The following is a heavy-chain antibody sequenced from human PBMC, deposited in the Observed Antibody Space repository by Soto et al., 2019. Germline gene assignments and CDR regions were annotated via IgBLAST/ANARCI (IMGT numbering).Heavy chain of an antibody. CDR3: ARAPHGSSWSSWFDP. D-gene: IGHD6-13*01. CDR1: GGTFSSYT. CDR2: IIPILGIA. Sequence: QVQLVQSGAEVKKPGSSVKVSCKASGGTFSSYTISWVRQAPGQGLEWMGRIIPILGIANYAQKFQGRVTIXXDXSXXPGYMELSSLRSEDTAVYYCARAPHGSSWSSWFDPWGQGTLVTVSS. J-gene: IGHJ5*02. V-gene: IGHV1-69*02.